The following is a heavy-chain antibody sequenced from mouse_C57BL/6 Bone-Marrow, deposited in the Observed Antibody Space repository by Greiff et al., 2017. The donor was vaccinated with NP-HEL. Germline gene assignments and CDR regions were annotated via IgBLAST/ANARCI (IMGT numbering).Heavy chain of an antibody. CDR3: ARAGPYYYGSSSYYAMDY. D-gene: IGHD1-1*01. CDR2: ISYDGSN. J-gene: IGHJ4*01. Sequence: VQLQQSGPGLVKPSQSLSLTCSVTGYSITSGYYWNWIRQFPGNKLEWMGYISYDGSNNYNPSLKNRISITRDTSKNQFFLKLNSVTTEDTATYYCARAGPYYYGSSSYYAMDYWGQGTSVTVSS. V-gene: IGHV3-6*01. CDR1: GYSITSGYY.